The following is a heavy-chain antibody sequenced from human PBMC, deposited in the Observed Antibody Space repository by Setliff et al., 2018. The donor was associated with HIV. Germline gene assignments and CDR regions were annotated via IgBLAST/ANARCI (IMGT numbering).Heavy chain of an antibody. CDR3: ARDSEPGIAVAGADAFDI. D-gene: IGHD6-19*01. CDR2: ISVYNGNI. Sequence: ASVKVSCKASGYTFTSYSLNWVRQAPGQGLEWMGWISVYNGNINYAQKLQGRVTMTTDTSTSTAYVELRSLRSDDTAVYYCARDSEPGIAVAGADAFDIWGQGTMVTVSS. V-gene: IGHV1-18*01. CDR1: GYTFTSYS. J-gene: IGHJ3*02.